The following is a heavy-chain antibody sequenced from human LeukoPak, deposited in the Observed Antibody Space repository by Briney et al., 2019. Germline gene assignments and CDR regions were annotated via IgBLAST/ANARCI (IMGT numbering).Heavy chain of an antibody. J-gene: IGHJ4*02. Sequence: PGGSLRLACAASGFTFSSYAMSWVRQAPGKGLEWVSGISGNGGSTYYADSVKGRFTISRDNSKNTLYLQMSSLRAEDTAVYYCAKHAFGVPEGYWGQGTLVTVSS. D-gene: IGHD3-10*01. V-gene: IGHV3-23*01. CDR2: ISGNGGST. CDR3: AKHAFGVPEGY. CDR1: GFTFSSYA.